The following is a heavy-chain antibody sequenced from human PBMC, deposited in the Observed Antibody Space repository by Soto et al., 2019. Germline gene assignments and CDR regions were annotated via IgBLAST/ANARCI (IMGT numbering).Heavy chain of an antibody. Sequence: QVQLQESGPGLVKPSETLSFTCNVSGGSISSGDFYCSWIRQLPGKGLERIGYINHRGATYYNPAFKTRITGSVDTSKNQSSLKTTFVTAAHTSVYFCASAPGRMMNAVGYYYGLDVWGQGTTVTVSS. V-gene: IGHV4-31*02. CDR1: GGSISSGDFY. CDR3: ASAPGRMMNAVGYYYGLDV. D-gene: IGHD2-8*01. J-gene: IGHJ6*02. CDR2: INHRGAT.